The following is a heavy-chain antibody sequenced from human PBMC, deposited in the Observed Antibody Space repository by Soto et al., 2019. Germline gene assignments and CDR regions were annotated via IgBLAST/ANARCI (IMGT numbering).Heavy chain of an antibody. J-gene: IGHJ3*02. CDR2: INPATGAA. D-gene: IGHD3-3*01. Sequence: QLHLVQSGAVVKKPGVSVTVSCSASGYPVTAYYMHWVRQAPGRGLEWMGGINPATGAAKYTQTFRGRVTMTRDTSTSTVFMELGGLTSEDTAVFYCARGGGVGVAGSAAFDMWGQGTLVTVSS. CDR1: GYPVTAYY. V-gene: IGHV1-2*02. CDR3: ARGGGVGVAGSAAFDM.